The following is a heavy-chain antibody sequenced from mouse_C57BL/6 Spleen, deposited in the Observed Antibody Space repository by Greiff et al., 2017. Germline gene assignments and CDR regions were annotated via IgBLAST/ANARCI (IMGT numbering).Heavy chain of an antibody. CDR2: IDPNSGGT. J-gene: IGHJ2*01. D-gene: IGHD1-1*01. CDR3: ARWDTTVVANFDY. CDR1: GYTFTSYW. Sequence: QVQLKQPGAELVKPGASVKLSCKASGYTFTSYWMHWVKQRPGRGLEWIGRIDPNSGGTKYNEKFKSKATLTVDKPSSTAYMQLSSLTSEDSAVYYCARWDTTVVANFDYWGQGTTLTVSS. V-gene: IGHV1-72*01.